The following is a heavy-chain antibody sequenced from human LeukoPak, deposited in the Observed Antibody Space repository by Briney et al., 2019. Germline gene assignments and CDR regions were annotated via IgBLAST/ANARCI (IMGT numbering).Heavy chain of an antibody. V-gene: IGHV1-18*01. J-gene: IGHJ4*02. D-gene: IGHD6-19*01. CDR3: ARDLRQWPSSSYFDY. Sequence: ASVKVSCKASGYTFTSYGISWVRQAPGQGLEWMGWISAYNGNTNYAQKLQGRVTMTTDTSTSTAYMELRSLRSDDTAVYYCARDLRQWPSSSYFDYWGQGTLVTVSS. CDR2: ISAYNGNT. CDR1: GYTFTSYG.